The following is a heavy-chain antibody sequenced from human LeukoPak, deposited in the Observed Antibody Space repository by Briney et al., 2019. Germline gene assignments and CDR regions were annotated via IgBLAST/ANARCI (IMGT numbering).Heavy chain of an antibody. Sequence: PGGSLRLSCAATGFTFSSYWMHWVRQAPGKGLVWVSRINSDGSTTDYADSVKGRFTISRDNAKNTLYLQMNSLRVEDTAVYYCASQIWLGELFAHYWGQGTLVTVSS. V-gene: IGHV3-74*01. D-gene: IGHD3-10*01. CDR3: ASQIWLGELFAHY. CDR1: GFTFSSYW. CDR2: INSDGSTT. J-gene: IGHJ4*02.